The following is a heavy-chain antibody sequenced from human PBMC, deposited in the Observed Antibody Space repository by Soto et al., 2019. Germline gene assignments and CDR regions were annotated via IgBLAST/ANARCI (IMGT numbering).Heavy chain of an antibody. J-gene: IGHJ4*02. CDR1: GFTVSSNY. D-gene: IGHD2-15*01. CDR2: IYSGGST. V-gene: IGHV3-53*01. CDR3: AGRLCSGGNCYSGEGDY. Sequence: GGSLRLSCAASGFTVSSNYMSWVRQAPGKGLEWVSLIYSGGSTDYADSVKGRFTISRDNSKNTLYLQMNSLRAEDTAAYYCAGRLCSGGNCYSGEGDYWGQGTLVTVSS.